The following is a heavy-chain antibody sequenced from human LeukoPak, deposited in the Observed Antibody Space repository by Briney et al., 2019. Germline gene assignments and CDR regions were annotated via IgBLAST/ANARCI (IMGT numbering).Heavy chain of an antibody. CDR3: ASTERCSTTCPLDY. V-gene: IGHV4-34*01. CDR1: GGSFRGYY. Sequence: SETLSLTCAVYGGSFRGYYWSWIRQPPGKGLEWIGEINHSGSTNYNPSLKSRVTISLDTSMKKFSLKLNSVTAADTAVYYCASTERCSTTCPLDYWGQGTLVPVLS. D-gene: IGHD2-2*01. J-gene: IGHJ4*02. CDR2: INHSGST.